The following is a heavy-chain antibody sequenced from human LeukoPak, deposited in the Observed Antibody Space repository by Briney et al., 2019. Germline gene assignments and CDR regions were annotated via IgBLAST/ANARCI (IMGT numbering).Heavy chain of an antibody. CDR3: AREERIVATIFVYYYYGMDV. D-gene: IGHD5-12*01. CDR1: GFTFSSYW. V-gene: IGHV3-7*04. Sequence: GGSLRLSCAASGFTFSSYWMSWVRQAPGKGLEWVANIKQDGSEKYYVGSVKGRFTISRDNAKNSLYLQMISLRAEDTAVYYCAREERIVATIFVYYYYGMDVWGQGTTVTVSS. J-gene: IGHJ6*02. CDR2: IKQDGSEK.